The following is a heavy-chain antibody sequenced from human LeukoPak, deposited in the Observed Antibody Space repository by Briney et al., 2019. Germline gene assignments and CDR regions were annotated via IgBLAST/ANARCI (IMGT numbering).Heavy chain of an antibody. Sequence: ASVKVSCKASGYTFTTYAMHWVRQAPGQRLEWMGWINAGNGNTKYSQKFQARVTITRDTSASTAYMELSGLRSEDTAVYYCARDPIGSRWPYYFDYWGQGTLVTVSS. D-gene: IGHD6-13*01. J-gene: IGHJ4*02. CDR3: ARDPIGSRWPYYFDY. CDR1: GYTFTTYA. V-gene: IGHV1-3*01. CDR2: INAGNGNT.